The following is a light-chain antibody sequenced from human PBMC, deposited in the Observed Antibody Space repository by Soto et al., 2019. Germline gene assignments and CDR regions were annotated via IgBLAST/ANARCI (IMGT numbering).Light chain of an antibody. V-gene: IGLV2-14*01. Sequence: QSALTQPASVSGSPGQSITISCTGTSSDVGGYNYVSWYQQHPGKAPKLMIYGVSNRPSGVSNRFLGSKSGNTASLTSSGLQISDEADCYGSSLISSTTLALCVFGSGTKLTVL. CDR1: SSDVGGYNY. J-gene: IGLJ1*01. CDR2: GVS. CDR3: SSLISSTTLALCV.